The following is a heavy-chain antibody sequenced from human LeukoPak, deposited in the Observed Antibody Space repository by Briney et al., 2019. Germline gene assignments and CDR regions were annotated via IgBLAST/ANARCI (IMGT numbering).Heavy chain of an antibody. CDR1: GFTFSSYW. CDR2: INSDGSST. Sequence: GGSLRLSCAASGFTFSSYWMHWVRQAPGKGLVWVSRINSDGSSTSYADSVKGRFTISRNNAKNTLYLQMNSLRAEDTAVYYCARITAMVTAFVYWGQGTLVTVSS. CDR3: ARITAMVTAFVY. J-gene: IGHJ4*02. V-gene: IGHV3-74*01. D-gene: IGHD5-18*01.